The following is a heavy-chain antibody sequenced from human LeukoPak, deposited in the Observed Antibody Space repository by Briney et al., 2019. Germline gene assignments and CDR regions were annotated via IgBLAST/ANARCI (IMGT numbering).Heavy chain of an antibody. D-gene: IGHD2-15*01. CDR3: AKDFLGCSNVFDY. CDR1: GFTFSSYA. V-gene: IGHV3-23*01. CDR2: ISGSGGST. J-gene: IGHJ4*02. Sequence: GGSLRLSCAASGFTFSSYAMSWVRQAPGKGLEWVSGISGSGGSTYYADSVKGRFTISRDNSKNTLYLQMNSLRAEDTAVYYCAKDFLGCSNVFDYWGQGTLVTVSS.